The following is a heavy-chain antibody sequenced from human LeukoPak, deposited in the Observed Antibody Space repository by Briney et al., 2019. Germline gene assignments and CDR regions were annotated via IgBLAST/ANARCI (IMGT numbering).Heavy chain of an antibody. Sequence: GGSLRLSCAASGFTFSSYSMNWVRQAPGKGLEWVSSISSSSSYIYYADSVKGRFTISRDNAKNSLYLQMNSLRAEDTAVYYCARDLGYFYYDSSGYWAFDYWGQGTLVTVSS. CDR1: GFTFSSYS. D-gene: IGHD3-22*01. J-gene: IGHJ4*02. CDR3: ARDLGYFYYDSSGYWAFDY. V-gene: IGHV3-21*01. CDR2: ISSSSSYI.